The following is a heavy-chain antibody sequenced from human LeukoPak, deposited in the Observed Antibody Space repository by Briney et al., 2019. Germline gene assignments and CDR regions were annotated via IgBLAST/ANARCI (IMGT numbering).Heavy chain of an antibody. J-gene: IGHJ3*02. V-gene: IGHV4-34*01. CDR3: ASWDGYNSRAFDI. CDR2: INHSGST. Sequence: SETLSLACTVSAGSIGSYYWSWIRQPPGKGLQWIGEINHSGSTNYNPSLKSRVTISVDSSKNQFSLKLSSVTAADTAVYYCASWDGYNSRAFDIWRQGTMVTVSS. CDR1: AGSIGSYY. D-gene: IGHD5-24*01.